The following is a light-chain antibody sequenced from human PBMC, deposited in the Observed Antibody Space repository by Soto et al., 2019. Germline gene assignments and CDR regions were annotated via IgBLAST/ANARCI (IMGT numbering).Light chain of an antibody. Sequence: QPVLTQPPSVSGAPGQRVTISCTGSSSNIGTHYDVHWYQQLPGTVPKLLIYANNERPSGVPDRFSASKSGTSASLTIAGLQAEDEADYYCQSYDSDLFWVFGGGTKLTVL. V-gene: IGLV1-40*01. CDR3: QSYDSDLFWV. CDR2: ANN. J-gene: IGLJ3*02. CDR1: SSNIGTHYD.